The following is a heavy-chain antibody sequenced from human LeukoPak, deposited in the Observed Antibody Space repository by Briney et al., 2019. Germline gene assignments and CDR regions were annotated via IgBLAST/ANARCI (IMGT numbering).Heavy chain of an antibody. Sequence: TLSLTCTVSGGSISSGGYYWSWIRQHPGKGLEWIGYIYYSGSTYYNPSHKSRVTISVDTSKNQFSLKLSSVTAADTAVYYCARAITIFGVVTPGTFDPWGQGTLVTVSS. CDR1: GGSISSGGYY. V-gene: IGHV4-31*03. CDR2: IYYSGST. CDR3: ARAITIFGVVTPGTFDP. J-gene: IGHJ5*02. D-gene: IGHD3-3*01.